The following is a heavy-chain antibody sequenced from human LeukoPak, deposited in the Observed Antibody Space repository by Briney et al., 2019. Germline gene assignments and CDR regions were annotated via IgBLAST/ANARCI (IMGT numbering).Heavy chain of an antibody. D-gene: IGHD3/OR15-3a*01. CDR2: ISAYNGNT. CDR1: GYTFTSYG. Sequence: GASVKVSCKASGYTFTSYGISWVRQAPGQGLEWMGWISAYNGNTNYAQKLQGRVTMTTDTSTSTVYMELSSLRSEDTAVYYCARSWWGTDRLLYENWFNPWGQGTLVTVSS. V-gene: IGHV1-18*01. J-gene: IGHJ5*02. CDR3: ARSWWGTDRLLYENWFNP.